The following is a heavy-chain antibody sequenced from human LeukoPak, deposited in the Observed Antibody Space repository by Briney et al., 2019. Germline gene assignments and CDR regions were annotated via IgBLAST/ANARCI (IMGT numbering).Heavy chain of an antibody. CDR3: ASVLYYYGSGAMGY. J-gene: IGHJ4*02. V-gene: IGHV1-2*02. CDR2: INPNSGGT. CDR1: GYTFTGYY. Sequence: ASVKVSCKASGYTFTGYYMHWVRQAPGQGLEWMGWINPNSGGTNYAQKFQGRVTMTRDTSTSTAYMELSRLRSDDTAVYYCASVLYYYGSGAMGYWGQGTLVTVSS. D-gene: IGHD3-10*01.